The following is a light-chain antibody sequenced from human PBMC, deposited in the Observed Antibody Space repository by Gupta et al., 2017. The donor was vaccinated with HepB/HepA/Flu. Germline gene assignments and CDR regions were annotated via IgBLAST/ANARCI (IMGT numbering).Light chain of an antibody. CDR3: SSYTSSSTSEV. Sequence: SPLTPPASVSASPGPSITIACTGTSSDFGGYNYVSWYQQPPGKAPKLMIYDVSNRPSGVSNRFSGSKSGNTASLTSAGLQAEDEADYYCSSYTSSSTSEVFGGGTKLTVL. CDR2: DVS. J-gene: IGLJ2*01. CDR1: SSDFGGYNY. V-gene: IGLV2-14*01.